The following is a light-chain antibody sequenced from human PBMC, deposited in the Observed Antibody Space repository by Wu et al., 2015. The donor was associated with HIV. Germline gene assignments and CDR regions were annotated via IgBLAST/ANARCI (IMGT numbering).Light chain of an antibody. CDR3: QQINNYLPIT. V-gene: IGKV1-9*01. CDR2: AAS. J-gene: IGKJ5*01. CDR1: HDISKN. Sequence: DIQLTQSPSFLSASVGDRVTITCRASHDISKNLAWYQQKPGKAPKFLIYAASTLQNGVPSRFSGSGSGTEFTLTITSLQPEDFATYYCQQINNYLPITFGQGTQLEIK.